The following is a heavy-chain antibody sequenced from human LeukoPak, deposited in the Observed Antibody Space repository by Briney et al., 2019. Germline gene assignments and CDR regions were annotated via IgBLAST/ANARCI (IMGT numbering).Heavy chain of an antibody. Sequence: SETLSLTCTVSGGSISSYYWSWIRQPPGKGLEWIEYIYYSGSTNYNPSLKSRVTISVDTPKNQFSLRLNSVTAADTALYYCARDSLRIQSGTTPWGQGTLVTVSS. CDR2: IYYSGST. J-gene: IGHJ5*02. D-gene: IGHD1-1*01. CDR1: GGSISSYY. V-gene: IGHV4-59*12. CDR3: ARDSLRIQSGTTP.